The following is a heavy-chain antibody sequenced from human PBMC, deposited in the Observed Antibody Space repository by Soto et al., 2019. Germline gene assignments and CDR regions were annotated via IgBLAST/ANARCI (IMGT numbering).Heavy chain of an antibody. J-gene: IGHJ4*02. CDR1: GYTFTSYA. Sequence: QVQLVQSGAEVKKPGASVKVSCKASGYTFTSYAMHWVRQAPGQRLEWMGWINAGNGNTKYSQKFQGRGTITMDTSASTAYMELSSLRSEDTAVYYCAREDNYGDYVPFDYWGQGTLVTVSS. CDR3: AREDNYGDYVPFDY. V-gene: IGHV1-3*01. CDR2: INAGNGNT. D-gene: IGHD4-17*01.